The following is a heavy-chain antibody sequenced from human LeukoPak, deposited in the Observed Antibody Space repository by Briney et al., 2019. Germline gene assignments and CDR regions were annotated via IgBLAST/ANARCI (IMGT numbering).Heavy chain of an antibody. J-gene: IGHJ4*02. V-gene: IGHV3-9*01. CDR1: GFTFDDYA. CDR2: ISWNSDNI. CDR3: TRDKGWQQFDS. Sequence: PGGSLRLSCAASGFTFDDYAMHWVRQAPGKGLEWVSGISWNSDNIGYADSVKGRFTISRDNAKNSLYLQMNSLRDDDTAVYYCTRDKGWQQFDSWGQGTLVTVSS. D-gene: IGHD5-24*01.